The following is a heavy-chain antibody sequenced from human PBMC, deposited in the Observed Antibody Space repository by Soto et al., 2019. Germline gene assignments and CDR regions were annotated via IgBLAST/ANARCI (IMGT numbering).Heavy chain of an antibody. J-gene: IGHJ4*02. CDR3: ARARVYATGPLDF. V-gene: IGHV3-21*06. CDR1: GFTFSSYA. CDR2: ISSSSDYI. Sequence: GGSLRLSCAASGFTFSSYAMSWVRQAPGKGLEWVSSISSSSDYIYYADSMKGRVTISRDNAKNSLFLDMNSLTGEDTAVYYCARARVYATGPLDFWGQGTLVTVSS. D-gene: IGHD6-13*01.